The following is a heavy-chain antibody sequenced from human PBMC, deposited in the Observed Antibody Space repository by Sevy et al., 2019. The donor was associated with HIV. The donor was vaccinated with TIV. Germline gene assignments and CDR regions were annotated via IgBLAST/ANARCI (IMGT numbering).Heavy chain of an antibody. Sequence: GGSLRLSCAASGFSIDRYGMHWVRQAPGKGLEWVAVILYEGINKDYGDSVRGRFTISRDNSKNTLYLQMNNLRADDTAVYYCARGRGVFGAVAINWFDPWGQGALVTVS. J-gene: IGHJ5*02. CDR3: ARGRGVFGAVAINWFDP. CDR1: GFSIDRYG. D-gene: IGHD3-3*01. V-gene: IGHV3-33*01. CDR2: ILYEGINK.